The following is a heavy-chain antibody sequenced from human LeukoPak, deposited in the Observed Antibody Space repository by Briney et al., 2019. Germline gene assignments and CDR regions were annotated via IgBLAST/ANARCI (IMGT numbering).Heavy chain of an antibody. CDR3: ARGRDTAMVCRD. D-gene: IGHD5-18*01. J-gene: IGHJ4*02. CDR2: IIPIFGTA. Sequence: GASVKVSCKASGGTYSSYAISWVRQAPGQGLEWMGGIIPIFGTANYAQKFQGRVTITADESTSTAYMELSSLRSEDTAVYYCARGRDTAMVCRDWGQGTLVTVSS. V-gene: IGHV1-69*13. CDR1: GGTYSSYA.